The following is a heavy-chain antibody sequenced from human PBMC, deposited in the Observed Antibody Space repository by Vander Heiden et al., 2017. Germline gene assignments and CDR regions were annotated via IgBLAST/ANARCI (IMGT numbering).Heavy chain of an antibody. D-gene: IGHD2-15*01. CDR3: AKGSGGSCYSPADN. CDR2: ISSSGGSA. CDR1: GFTFSSYA. J-gene: IGHJ4*02. V-gene: IGHV3-23*01. Sequence: EVQVLASGGGLVQPGGSLRLSCAASGFTFSSYAMGWVRQAPGKGLEWVSVISSSGGSAYYAGSVKGRFTISRDDSKNTLYLQMNSLRAEDTAVYYCAKGSGGSCYSPADNWGQGTLVTVSS.